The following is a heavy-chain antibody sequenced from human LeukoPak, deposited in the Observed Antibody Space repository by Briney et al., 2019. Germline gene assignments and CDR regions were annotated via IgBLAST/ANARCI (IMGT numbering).Heavy chain of an antibody. CDR2: INHSGST. J-gene: IGHJ5*02. CDR1: GGSFSGYY. V-gene: IGHV4-34*01. CDR3: ARLAGYCSGGSCYSFSP. Sequence: PSETLSLTCAVYGGSFSGYYWSWIRQPPGKGLEWIGEINHSGSTNYNPSLKSRGTISVDTSKNQFSLKLSSVTAADTAVYYCARLAGYCSGGSCYSFSPWGQGTLVTVSS. D-gene: IGHD2-15*01.